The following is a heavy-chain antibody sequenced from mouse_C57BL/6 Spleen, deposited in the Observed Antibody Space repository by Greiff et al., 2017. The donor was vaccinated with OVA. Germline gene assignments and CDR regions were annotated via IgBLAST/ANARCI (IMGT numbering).Heavy chain of an antibody. CDR1: GYSITSGYY. CDR3: ARDGTGTADY. Sequence: EVHLVESGPGLVKPSQSLSLTCSVTGYSITSGYYWNWIRQFPGNKLEWMGYISYDGSNNYNPSLKNRISITRDTSKNQFFLKLNSVTTEDTATYYCARDGTGTADYWGQGTSVTVSS. J-gene: IGHJ4*01. V-gene: IGHV3-6*01. D-gene: IGHD4-1*01. CDR2: ISYDGSN.